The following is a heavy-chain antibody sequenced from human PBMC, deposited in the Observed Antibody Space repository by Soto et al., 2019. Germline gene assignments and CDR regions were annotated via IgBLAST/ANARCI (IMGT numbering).Heavy chain of an antibody. CDR2: IYYGST. J-gene: IGHJ3*02. Sequence: QLQLQESGSGLVKPSQTLSLTCAVSGGSISNGGYSWSWIRQPPGKGLEWIGYIYYGSTYYNPSLKSRVTISVDRSKNQFSLKLSSVTAADTAVYYCARTPDIWGQGTMVTVSS. CDR3: ARTPDI. CDR1: GGSISNGGYS. V-gene: IGHV4-30-2*01.